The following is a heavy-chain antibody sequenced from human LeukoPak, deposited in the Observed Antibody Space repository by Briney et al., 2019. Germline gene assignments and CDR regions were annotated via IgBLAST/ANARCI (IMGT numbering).Heavy chain of an antibody. Sequence: GESLKISCKGSGYTFNDYWIAWVRQMPGKGLEWMGIVYPRNSETRYSPSLEGQVTISADKSISTAYLQWSSLKASDTAMYFCARHRYSGSDTQGFDYWGQGTQVTVSS. CDR3: ARHRYSGSDTQGFDY. V-gene: IGHV5-51*01. J-gene: IGHJ4*02. D-gene: IGHD5-12*01. CDR2: VYPRNSET. CDR1: GYTFNDYW.